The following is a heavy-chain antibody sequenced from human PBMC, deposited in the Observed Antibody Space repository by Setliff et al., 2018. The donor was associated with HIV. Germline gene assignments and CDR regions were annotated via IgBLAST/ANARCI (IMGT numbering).Heavy chain of an antibody. CDR1: GGSISSTVYY. D-gene: IGHD4-17*01. V-gene: IGHV4-39*07. Sequence: PSETLSLTCTVSGGSISSTVYYWGWIRQPPGKGLEWIGSIYYSGSTYYNPSLESRITISMDTSKNQFSLKLSSVTAADTAVYYCARVQMAYAAFDVWGQGTMVTVSS. CDR2: IYYSGST. J-gene: IGHJ3*01. CDR3: ARVQMAYAAFDV.